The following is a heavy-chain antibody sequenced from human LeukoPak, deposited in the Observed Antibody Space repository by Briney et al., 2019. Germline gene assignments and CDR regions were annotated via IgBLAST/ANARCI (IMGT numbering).Heavy chain of an antibody. CDR3: ARSRIIITMVRGVIINNYYFDY. D-gene: IGHD3-10*01. Sequence: ASVKVSCKASGYTFTSYGISWVRQAPGQGLEWMGWISAYNGNTNYAQKLQGRVTMTTDTSTSTAYMELRSLRSDDTAVYYCARSRIIITMVRGVIINNYYFDYWGQGTLVTVSS. CDR1: GYTFTSYG. CDR2: ISAYNGNT. J-gene: IGHJ4*02. V-gene: IGHV1-18*01.